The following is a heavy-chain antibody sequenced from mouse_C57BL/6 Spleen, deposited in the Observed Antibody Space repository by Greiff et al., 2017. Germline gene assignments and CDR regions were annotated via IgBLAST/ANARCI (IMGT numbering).Heavy chain of an antibody. Sequence: EVKLMESGGGLVKPGGSLKLSCAASGFTFSDYGMHWVRQAPEKGLEWVAYISSGSSTISSADTVKGRFTISRDNAKHTLFLQMTSLSSEDTAMYYCANAQATTCFAYWGQGTLVTVSA. CDR3: ANAQATTCFAY. CDR1: GFTFSDYG. D-gene: IGHD3-2*02. V-gene: IGHV5-17*01. J-gene: IGHJ3*01. CDR2: ISSGSSTI.